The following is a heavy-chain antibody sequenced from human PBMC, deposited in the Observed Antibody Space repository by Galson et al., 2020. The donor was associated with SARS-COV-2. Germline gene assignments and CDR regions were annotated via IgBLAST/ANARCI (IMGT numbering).Heavy chain of an antibody. D-gene: IGHD2-15*01. CDR3: AREKPGGGYYYYGMDV. CDR1: GFTFSSYS. V-gene: IGHV3-21*01. Sequence: GGSLRLSCAASGFTFSSYSMNWVRQAPGKGLEWVSSISSSSSYIYYADSVKGRFTISRDNAKNSLYLQMNSLRAEDTAVYYCAREKPGGGYYYYGMDVWGQGTTVTVSS. CDR2: ISSSSSYI. J-gene: IGHJ6*02.